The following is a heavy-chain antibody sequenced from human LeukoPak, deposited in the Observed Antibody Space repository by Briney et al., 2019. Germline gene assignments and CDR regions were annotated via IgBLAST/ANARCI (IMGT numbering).Heavy chain of an antibody. CDR3: ARSIKRGLFDY. J-gene: IGHJ4*02. V-gene: IGHV4-59*01. CDR2: VYYNGSS. CDR1: GGSIGFYY. Sequence: SETLSLTCTVSGGSIGFYYWNWIRQPPGKGLEWIGCVYYNGSSNYNPSLKSRVTISVDTSKIQFSLKLSPVTAADTAVYYCARSIKRGLFDYWGQGSLVTVSS. D-gene: IGHD3-10*01.